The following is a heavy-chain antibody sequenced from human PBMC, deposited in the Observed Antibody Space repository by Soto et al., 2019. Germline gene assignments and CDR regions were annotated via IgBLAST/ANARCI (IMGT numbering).Heavy chain of an antibody. CDR3: AREGLMVRGVFDY. CDR1: GYTFTDYG. Sequence: ASVKVSCKTSGYTFTDYGISWVRQAPGQGLEWMGWISTYKGNTNYAQKLQGRVTMTTDTSTSTAYMELGSLRSDDTAVYYCAREGLMVRGVFDYWGQGTLVTVSS. D-gene: IGHD3-10*01. V-gene: IGHV1-18*01. J-gene: IGHJ4*02. CDR2: ISTYKGNT.